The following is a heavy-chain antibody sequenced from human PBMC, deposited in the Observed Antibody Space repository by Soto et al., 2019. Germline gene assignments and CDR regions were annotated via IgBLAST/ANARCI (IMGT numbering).Heavy chain of an antibody. CDR3: ARGGIAAAPVRNWFDP. Sequence: SVKVSCKASGGTFSSYAISWVRQAPGQGLEWMGGIIPIFGTANYAQKFQGRVTITADESTSTAYMELSSLRSEDTAVYYCARGGIAAAPVRNWFDPWGQGTLVTVSS. V-gene: IGHV1-69*13. D-gene: IGHD6-13*01. CDR2: IIPIFGTA. CDR1: GGTFSSYA. J-gene: IGHJ5*02.